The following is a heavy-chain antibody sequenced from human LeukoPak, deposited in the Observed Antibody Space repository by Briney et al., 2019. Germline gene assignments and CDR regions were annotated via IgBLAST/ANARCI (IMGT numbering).Heavy chain of an antibody. V-gene: IGHV3-48*04. CDR3: ARVRVYSGSYYFDY. CDR1: GFTFSSYS. CDR2: ISSSSTI. D-gene: IGHD1-26*01. J-gene: IGHJ4*02. Sequence: GSLRLSCAASGFTFSSYSMNWVRQAPGKGLEWVSYISSSSTIYYADSVKGRFTISRDNAKNSLYLQMNSLRAEDTAVYYCARVRVYSGSYYFDYWGQGTLVTVSS.